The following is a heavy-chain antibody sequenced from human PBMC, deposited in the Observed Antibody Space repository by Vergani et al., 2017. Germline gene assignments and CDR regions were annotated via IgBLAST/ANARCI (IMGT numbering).Heavy chain of an antibody. CDR2: IYYSGST. D-gene: IGHD2-2*01. J-gene: IGHJ6*03. CDR1: GSSISSYY. V-gene: IGHV4-59*01. CDR3: ARVRLVPAAIYYMDV. Sequence: QVQLQESGPGLVKPSETLSLTCTVSGSSISSYYWSWIRQPPGKGLEWIGYIYYSGSTNYNPSLKSRVTISVDTSKNQFSLKLSSVTAADTAVYYCARVRLVPAAIYYMDVWGKGTTVTVSS.